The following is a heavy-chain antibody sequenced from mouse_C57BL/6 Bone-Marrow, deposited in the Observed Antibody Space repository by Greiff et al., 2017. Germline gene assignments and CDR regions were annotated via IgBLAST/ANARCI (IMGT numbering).Heavy chain of an antibody. CDR1: GYTFTDYN. J-gene: IGHJ3*01. V-gene: IGHV1-22*01. CDR3: ARGGYDYSWFAY. CDR2: INPNNGGT. D-gene: IGHD2-4*01. Sequence: EVQGVESGPELVKPGASVKMSCKASGYTFTDYNMHWVKQSHGKSLEWIGYINPNNGGTSYNQKFKGKATLTVNKSSSTAYMELRSLTSEDSAVYYCARGGYDYSWFAYWGQGTLVTVSA.